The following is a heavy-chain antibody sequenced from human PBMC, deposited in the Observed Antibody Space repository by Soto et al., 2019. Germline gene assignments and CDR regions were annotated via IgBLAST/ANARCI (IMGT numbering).Heavy chain of an antibody. Sequence: EVQRVESGGDLVQPGRSLRLSCAASGFSFGDYVMHWVRQAPGKGLEWVSGISWKSGSIGYADSVKGRFTISRDNAKNSLYLQMNSLRAEDTALYYCAKSTGGTANGLDVWGQGTTVTVS. D-gene: IGHD2-8*02. CDR3: AKSTGGTANGLDV. V-gene: IGHV3-9*01. CDR1: GFSFGDYV. J-gene: IGHJ6*02. CDR2: ISWKSGSI.